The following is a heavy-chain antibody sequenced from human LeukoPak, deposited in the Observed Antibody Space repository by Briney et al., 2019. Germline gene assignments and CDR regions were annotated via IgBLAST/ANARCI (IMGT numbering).Heavy chain of an antibody. CDR3: ARESGIVGATYGFDY. CDR1: GFTFSSYA. Sequence: PGGSLRLSCSASGFTFSSYAMNWVSQAPGKGLEYVSAISSNGGSTYYADSVKGRFTISRDNAKNSLYLQMNSLRAEDTAVYYCARESGIVGATYGFDYWGQGTLVTVSS. V-gene: IGHV3-64*04. J-gene: IGHJ4*02. D-gene: IGHD1-26*01. CDR2: ISSNGGST.